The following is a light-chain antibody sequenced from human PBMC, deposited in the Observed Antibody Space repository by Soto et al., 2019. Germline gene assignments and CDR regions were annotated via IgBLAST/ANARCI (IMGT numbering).Light chain of an antibody. CDR1: SSNIGAGYD. Sequence: QSVLTQPPSVSGAPGQTVTISCTGSSSNIGAGYDVHWYQQLPGTAPKLLIYANTNRPSGVPDRFSGSKSGTSASLAIIGLQAEDEADYYCQSYDSSLSGYVFGTATKVTVL. CDR2: ANT. V-gene: IGLV1-40*01. CDR3: QSYDSSLSGYV. J-gene: IGLJ1*01.